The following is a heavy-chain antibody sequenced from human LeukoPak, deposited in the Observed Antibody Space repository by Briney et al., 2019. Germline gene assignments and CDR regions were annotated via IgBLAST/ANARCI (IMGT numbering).Heavy chain of an antibody. J-gene: IGHJ4*02. CDR1: GFSFSNYD. CDR2: IWDGGINE. V-gene: IGHV3-30*02. CDR3: AKGGHCTSTSCYYFDN. Sequence: GGSLRLSCAASGFSFSNYDMHWVRQAPGKGLEWVALIWDGGINESYADSVTGRFTISRGNSKNTLYLQMHSLKPEDTAVYYCAKGGHCTSTSCYYFDNWGQGTLVSVSS. D-gene: IGHD2-2*01.